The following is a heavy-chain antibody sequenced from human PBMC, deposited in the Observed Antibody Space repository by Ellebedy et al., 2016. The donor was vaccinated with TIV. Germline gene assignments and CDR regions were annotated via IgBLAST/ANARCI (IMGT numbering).Heavy chain of an antibody. Sequence: GESLKISCAASGFAFSRYNMNWVRQAPGKGLEWVSYITSRSNTLYYADSVTGRFTISRDNAGNSLYLQMESLRAEDTAVYYCSGGFMYCSAKRCSTHWGQGTLVAVSS. CDR3: SGGFMYCSAKRCSTH. D-gene: IGHD2-15*01. V-gene: IGHV3-48*04. CDR1: GFAFSRYN. J-gene: IGHJ4*02. CDR2: ITSRSNTL.